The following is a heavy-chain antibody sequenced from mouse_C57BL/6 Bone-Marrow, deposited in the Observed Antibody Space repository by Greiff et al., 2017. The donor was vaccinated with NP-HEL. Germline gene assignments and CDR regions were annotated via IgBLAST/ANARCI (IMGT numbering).Heavy chain of an antibody. CDR2: LNPSTGGT. J-gene: IGHJ1*03. V-gene: IGHV1-42*01. D-gene: IGHD1-1*01. Sequence: VQLQQSGPELVKPGASVKISCKASGYSFTGYYMNWVKQSPEKSLEWIGELNPSTGGTTYNQKFKAKATLTVDKSSSTAYMQLKSLTSEDSAVYYCASPPYYGSFHWYFDVWGTGTTVTVSS. CDR3: ASPPYYGSFHWYFDV. CDR1: GYSFTGYY.